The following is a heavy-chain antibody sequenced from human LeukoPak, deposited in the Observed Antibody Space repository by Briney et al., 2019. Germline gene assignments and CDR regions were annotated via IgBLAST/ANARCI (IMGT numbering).Heavy chain of an antibody. CDR1: GGSISSSSYY. CDR2: IYYSGST. D-gene: IGHD3-9*01. V-gene: IGHV4-39*01. J-gene: IGHJ5*02. Sequence: SETLSLTCTVSGGSISSSSYYWGWIRQPPGKGLEWIGSIYYSGSTYYNPSLKSRVTISVDTSKNQFSLKLSSVTAADTAVYYCARHGWYDILTGYYPSYGLDPWGQGTLVTVSS. CDR3: ARHGWYDILTGYYPSYGLDP.